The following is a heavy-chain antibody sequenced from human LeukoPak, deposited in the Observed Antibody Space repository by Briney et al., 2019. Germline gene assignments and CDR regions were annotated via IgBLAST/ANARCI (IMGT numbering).Heavy chain of an antibody. CDR1: GFIFSSYW. V-gene: IGHV3-7*01. CDR3: ARARYCSSTNCYEHDY. Sequence: GGSLRLSCAASGFIFSSYWVTWVRQAPGKGLEWVANMYQDGSEKYYVDSVKGRFTISRDNAKNSLYLQMNSLRAEDTAVYYCARARYCSSTNCYEHDYWGQGTLVTVSS. D-gene: IGHD2-2*01. CDR2: MYQDGSEK. J-gene: IGHJ4*02.